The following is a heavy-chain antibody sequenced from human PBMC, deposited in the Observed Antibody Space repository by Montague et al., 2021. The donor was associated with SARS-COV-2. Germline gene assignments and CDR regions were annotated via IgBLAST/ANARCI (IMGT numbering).Heavy chain of an antibody. V-gene: IGHV4-59*02. J-gene: IGHJ3*02. CDR2: FYSVGST. D-gene: IGHD1-14*01. CDR1: GASVGSSD. Sequence: SETLSLTCTVSGASVGSSDWGWIRQSPGKGLEWIGYFYSVGSTDYNPSLKSRATISRDTPKNQFSLKVRSVTAADTAVYYCARETMTADAFDTWGQGTMVTVSS. CDR3: ARETMTADAFDT.